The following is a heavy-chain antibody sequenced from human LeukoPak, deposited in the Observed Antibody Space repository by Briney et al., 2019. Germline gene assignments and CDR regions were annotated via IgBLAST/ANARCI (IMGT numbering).Heavy chain of an antibody. CDR2: IYYSGST. J-gene: IGHJ4*02. CDR3: ARDYYDSSGYYYRFDY. D-gene: IGHD3-22*01. V-gene: IGHV4-30-4*07. CDR1: GGSISSGGYS. Sequence: SETLSLTCAVSGGSISSGGYSWSWIRQPPGKGLEWIGYIYYSGSTYYNPSLKSRVTISVDTSKNQFSLKLSSVTAADTAVYYCARDYYDSSGYYYRFDYWGQGTLVTVSS.